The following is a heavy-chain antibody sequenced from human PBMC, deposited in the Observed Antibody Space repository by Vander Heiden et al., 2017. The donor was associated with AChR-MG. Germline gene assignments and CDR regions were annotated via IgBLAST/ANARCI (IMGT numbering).Heavy chain of an antibody. CDR2: MNPNSGNT. Sequence: QVQLVQSGAEVKKPGASVKVSCKASGYTFTSYDINWVRQATGQGLEWMGWMNPNSGNTGYAQKFQGRVTMTRNTSISTAYMELSSLRSEDTAVYYCARVSDGDYTGGNWFDPWGQGTLVTVSS. CDR3: ARVSDGDYTGGNWFDP. J-gene: IGHJ5*02. D-gene: IGHD4-17*01. CDR1: GYTFTSYD. V-gene: IGHV1-8*01.